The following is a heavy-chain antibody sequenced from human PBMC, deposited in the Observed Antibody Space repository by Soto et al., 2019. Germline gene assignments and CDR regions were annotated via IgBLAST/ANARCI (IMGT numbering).Heavy chain of an antibody. D-gene: IGHD3-16*01. Sequence: SETLSLTCAVYGGSFSGYYWSWIRQPPGKGLEWIGEINHSGSTNYNPSLKSRVTISVDTSKNQFSLKLSSVTAADTAVYYFARMPSDYDYIWGSYYNWFDPWGQGTLVTVS. J-gene: IGHJ5*02. CDR1: GGSFSGYY. CDR3: ARMPSDYDYIWGSYYNWFDP. V-gene: IGHV4-34*01. CDR2: INHSGST.